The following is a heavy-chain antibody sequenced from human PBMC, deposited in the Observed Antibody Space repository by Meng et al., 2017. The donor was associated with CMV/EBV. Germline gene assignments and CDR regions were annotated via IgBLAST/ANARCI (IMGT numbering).Heavy chain of an antibody. J-gene: IGHJ4*02. V-gene: IGHV5-51*01. D-gene: IGHD3-3*01. CDR2: IYPGDSDT. CDR1: FTSYW. Sequence: FTSYWIGWVRQMPGKGLEWMGIIYPGDSDTRYSPSFQGQVTISADKSISTAYLQWSSLKASDTAMYYCARRGPNQPTNYYDFWSGYDYWGQGTLVTVSS. CDR3: ARRGPNQPTNYYDFWSGYDY.